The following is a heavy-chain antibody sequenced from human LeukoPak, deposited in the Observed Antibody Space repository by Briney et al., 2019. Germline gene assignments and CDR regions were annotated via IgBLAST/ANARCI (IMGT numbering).Heavy chain of an antibody. Sequence: SETLSLTCTVSGGSISSYYWSWIRQPPGKGLEWIGYIYYSGSTNYNPSLRSRVTISVDASKNQFSLKLTSVTAADTAVYYCARLRRGFDISGYYAFDIWAKGQWSPSLQ. J-gene: IGHJ3*02. CDR1: GGSISSYY. V-gene: IGHV4-59*01. D-gene: IGHD3-22*01. CDR2: IYYSGST. CDR3: ARLRRGFDISGYYAFDI.